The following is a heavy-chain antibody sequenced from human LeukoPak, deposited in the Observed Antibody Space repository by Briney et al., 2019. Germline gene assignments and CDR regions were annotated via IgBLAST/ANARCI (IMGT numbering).Heavy chain of an antibody. J-gene: IGHJ4*02. Sequence: SETLSLTCTVSGGSISSSSYYWGWIRQPPGKELKWIASIYYSGSTNFNPSLKSRVTISVDTSKNQFSLKLRSVTAADTAVYYCARRGHSGSYYTFDYWGQGTLVAVSS. D-gene: IGHD1-26*01. V-gene: IGHV4-61*05. CDR2: IYYSGST. CDR3: ARRGHSGSYYTFDY. CDR1: GGSISSSSYY.